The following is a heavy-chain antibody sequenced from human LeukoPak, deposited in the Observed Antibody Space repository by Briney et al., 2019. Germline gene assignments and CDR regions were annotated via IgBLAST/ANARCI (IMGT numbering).Heavy chain of an antibody. CDR3: AKDQWLVLNY. CDR2: ISGSGGST. V-gene: IGHV3-23*01. J-gene: IGHJ4*02. CDR1: GFTFNSYA. Sequence: GGSLRLSCAASGFTFNSYAMSWVRQAPGKGLEWVSAISGSGGSTYYADSVKGRFTISRDNSKNTLYLQMNSLRAEDTAAYYCAKDQWLVLNYWGQGTLVTVSS. D-gene: IGHD6-19*01.